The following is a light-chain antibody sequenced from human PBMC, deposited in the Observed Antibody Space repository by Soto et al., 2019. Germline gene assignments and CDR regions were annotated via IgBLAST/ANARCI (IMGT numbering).Light chain of an antibody. V-gene: IGKV2-28*01. CDR2: LGS. J-gene: IGKJ1*01. CDR1: QSLLHSNGYNY. CDR3: MQALQTPGT. Sequence: DLVMTQSPLSLPVTPGEPASISCRSSQSLLHSNGYNYLDWYLQKPVQSPQLLIYLGSNRASGVPDRFSGSGSGTDCTLKISRVEAEDVGVYYCMQALQTPGTFGQGTKVEIK.